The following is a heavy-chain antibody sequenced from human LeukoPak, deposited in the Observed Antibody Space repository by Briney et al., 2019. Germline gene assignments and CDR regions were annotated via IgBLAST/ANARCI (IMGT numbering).Heavy chain of an antibody. V-gene: IGHV3-30*18. J-gene: IGHJ4*02. CDR3: AKDSRSYSSVLGYFDY. D-gene: IGHD6-25*01. CDR2: ISYDGSNK. CDR1: GITFRSYG. Sequence: PGGSLRLSCAASGITFRSYGMHWVRQAPGKGLEWVAVISYDGSNKYYADSVKGRFTISRDNSKNTLYLQMNSLRAEDTAVYYCAKDSRSYSSVLGYFDYWGQGTLVTVSS.